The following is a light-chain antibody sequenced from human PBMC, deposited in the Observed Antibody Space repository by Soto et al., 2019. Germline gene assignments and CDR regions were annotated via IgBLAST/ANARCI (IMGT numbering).Light chain of an antibody. CDR1: QGISSS. J-gene: IGKJ4*01. CDR2: AAS. Sequence: IQLTQSPSSLSASVGDRVTITCRASQGISSSLAWYQQQPGKAPKLLIYAASTLQSGGPSRFSGSGSGTDFTLTISSLQPEDFATYYCQQLNSYPFLTFGGGTKVEIK. V-gene: IGKV1-9*01. CDR3: QQLNSYPFLT.